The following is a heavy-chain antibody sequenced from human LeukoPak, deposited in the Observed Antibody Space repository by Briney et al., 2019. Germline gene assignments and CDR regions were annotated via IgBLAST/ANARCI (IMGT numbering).Heavy chain of an antibody. J-gene: IGHJ4*02. Sequence: PGGSLRLSCAASGFTFSSYSMNWVRQAPGKGLEWVANIKQDGSEKYYVDSVKGRFTISRDNSKNTLYLQMNSLRAEDTAVYYCAKVFTYYYDSSGYYVDYWGQGTLVTVSS. CDR2: IKQDGSEK. CDR1: GFTFSSYS. V-gene: IGHV3-7*03. D-gene: IGHD3-22*01. CDR3: AKVFTYYYDSSGYYVDY.